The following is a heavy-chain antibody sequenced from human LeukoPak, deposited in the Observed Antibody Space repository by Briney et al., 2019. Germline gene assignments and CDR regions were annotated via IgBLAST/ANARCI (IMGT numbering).Heavy chain of an antibody. J-gene: IGHJ3*02. V-gene: IGHV1-69*05. CDR1: RGTFSSYA. Sequence: SVKVSCKASRGTFSSYAISWVRQAPGQGLEWMGGIIPIFGTANYAQKFQGRVTITTDESTSTAYMELSSLRSEDTAVYYCARDYYDSSGYGAFDIWGQGTMVTVSS. CDR2: IIPIFGTA. CDR3: ARDYYDSSGYGAFDI. D-gene: IGHD3-22*01.